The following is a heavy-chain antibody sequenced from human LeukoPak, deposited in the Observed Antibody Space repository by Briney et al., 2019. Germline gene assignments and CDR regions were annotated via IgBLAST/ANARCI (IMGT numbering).Heavy chain of an antibody. CDR3: ARSMVRGSYYEYYFDY. D-gene: IGHD1-26*01. J-gene: IGHJ4*02. CDR1: GGSISSYY. Sequence: SETLSLTCTVSGGSISSYYWSWIRQPAGKGLEWIGRIYTSGSTNYNPSLKSRVTMSVDPSKNQFSLKLSSVTAADTAVYYCARSMVRGSYYEYYFDYWGQGTLVTVSS. V-gene: IGHV4-4*07. CDR2: IYTSGST.